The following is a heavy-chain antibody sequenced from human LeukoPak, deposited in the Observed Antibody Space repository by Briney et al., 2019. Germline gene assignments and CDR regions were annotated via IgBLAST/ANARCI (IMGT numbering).Heavy chain of an antibody. J-gene: IGHJ5*02. V-gene: IGHV3-33*01. CDR1: GFTFSSYG. Sequence: GGSLRLSCAASGFTFSSYGMHWVRQAPGKGLEWVAVIWYDGSNKYYADSVKGRFTISRDNSKNTLYLQMNSLRAEDTAVYYCARVAMIVVVSNWFDPWGQGTLVTVSS. D-gene: IGHD3-22*01. CDR3: ARVAMIVVVSNWFDP. CDR2: IWYDGSNK.